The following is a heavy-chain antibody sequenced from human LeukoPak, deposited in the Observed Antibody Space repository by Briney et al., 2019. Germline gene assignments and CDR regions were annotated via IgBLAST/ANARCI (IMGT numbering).Heavy chain of an antibody. V-gene: IGHV4-39*07. CDR1: GGSISTMLYY. Sequence: PSETLSLTCTVSGGSISTMLYYWAWFRQPPGKDPEWIGTISYSGSTYYNPSLKSRVTISVDKSRNGFFLKLTSVTAADTAVYYCARCEDSSSWYLGYWGQGTLVTVSS. J-gene: IGHJ4*02. CDR2: ISYSGST. CDR3: ARCEDSSSWYLGY. D-gene: IGHD6-13*01.